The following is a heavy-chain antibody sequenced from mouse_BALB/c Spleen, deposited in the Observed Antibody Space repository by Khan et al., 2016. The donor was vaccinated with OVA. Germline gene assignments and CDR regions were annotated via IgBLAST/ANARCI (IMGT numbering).Heavy chain of an antibody. CDR2: IWGGGGT. Sequence: QVRLQQSGPGLVAPSQSLSITCTVSGFSLPRYNIHWVRQPPGKGLEWLGMIWGGGGTDYNSTLKSRLSISKDNSKSQVFLKMNSLQTDDTAMYYCARAYYRYDGYYVMDYWGQGTSVTVSS. CDR3: ARAYYRYDGYYVMDY. CDR1: GFSLPRYN. D-gene: IGHD2-14*01. V-gene: IGHV2-6-4*01. J-gene: IGHJ4*01.